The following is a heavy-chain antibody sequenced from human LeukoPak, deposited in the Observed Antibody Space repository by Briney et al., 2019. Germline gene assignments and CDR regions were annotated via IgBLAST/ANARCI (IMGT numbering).Heavy chain of an antibody. CDR2: INPNSGGT. V-gene: IGHV1-2*02. Sequence: ASVKVSCKASGCTFTGYYMHWVRQAPGQGLEWMGWINPNSGGTNYAQKFQGRVTMTRDTSISTAYMELSRLRSDDTAVYYCARVVGAPRGEGMDVWGQGTTVTVSS. D-gene: IGHD1-26*01. CDR3: ARVVGAPRGEGMDV. J-gene: IGHJ6*02. CDR1: GCTFTGYY.